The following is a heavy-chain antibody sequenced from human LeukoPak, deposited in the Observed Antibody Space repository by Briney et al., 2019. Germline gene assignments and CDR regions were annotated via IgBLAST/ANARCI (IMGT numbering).Heavy chain of an antibody. CDR1: GGSFSGYY. Sequence: PSETLSLTCAVYGGSFSGYYWSWIRQPPGKGLEWIGYIYYSGSTNYNPSLKSRVTISVDTSKNQFSLKLSSVTAADTAVYYCARVPSPYGGNFLFDYWGQGTLVTVSS. V-gene: IGHV4-59*01. D-gene: IGHD4-23*01. J-gene: IGHJ4*02. CDR2: IYYSGST. CDR3: ARVPSPYGGNFLFDY.